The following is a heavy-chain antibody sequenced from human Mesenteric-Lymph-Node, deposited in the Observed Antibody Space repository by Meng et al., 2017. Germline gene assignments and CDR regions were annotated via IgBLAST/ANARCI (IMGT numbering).Heavy chain of an antibody. D-gene: IGHD3-10*01. V-gene: IGHV3-7*04. CDR2: TNEDGSQK. CDR1: GFTFSRYY. Sequence: GESLKISCAASGFTFSRYYMGWVRQAPGKGLEWVANTNEDGSQKLYVDSVRGRFTISRDNAKNSLYLQMNSLRAEDTAVYYCARADQLWFGELPEKTNYYYGMDVWGQGTTVTGSS. J-gene: IGHJ6*02. CDR3: ARADQLWFGELPEKTNYYYGMDV.